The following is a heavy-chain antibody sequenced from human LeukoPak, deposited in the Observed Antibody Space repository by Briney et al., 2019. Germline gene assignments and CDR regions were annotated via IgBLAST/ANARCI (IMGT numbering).Heavy chain of an antibody. D-gene: IGHD2-21*02. J-gene: IGHJ4*02. CDR3: ARSTYCGGDCYPALGY. CDR1: GFTFSRFW. CDR2: IKQDGSEK. Sequence: GGSLRLSCAASGFTFSRFWMSWVRQAPGKGLEWVANIKQDGSEKYYVNSVKGRFTISRDNAKNSLYLQMNSLRDEDTAVYYCARSTYCGGDCYPALGYWGQGTPVTVSS. V-gene: IGHV3-7*04.